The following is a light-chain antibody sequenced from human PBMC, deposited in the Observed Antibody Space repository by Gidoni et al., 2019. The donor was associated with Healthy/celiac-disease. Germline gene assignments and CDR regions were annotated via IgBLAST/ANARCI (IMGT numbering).Light chain of an antibody. CDR1: QSISSY. CDR2: AAS. Sequence: IQMTQSPSSLSAPVEDRVTITCRASQSISSYLNWYQQKPGKAPRLLIYAASSLQSGVPSRFSGSGSGTDFTLTISSLQPEDFATYYCQQSYSTLRYTFGQXTKLEIK. CDR3: QQSYSTLRYT. V-gene: IGKV1-39*01. J-gene: IGKJ2*01.